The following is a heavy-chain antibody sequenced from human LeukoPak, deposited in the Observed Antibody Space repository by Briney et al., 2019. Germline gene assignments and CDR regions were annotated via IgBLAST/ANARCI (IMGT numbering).Heavy chain of an antibody. CDR2: MNPNSGGT. D-gene: IGHD3-10*01. V-gene: IGHV1-2*02. CDR3: ARESGYITMVNGIDY. Sequence: ASVKVSCKASGYTFTSYDINWVRQATGQGLEWMGWMNPNSGGTNYAQKFQGRVTMTRDTSISTAYMELSRLRSDDTAVYYCARESGYITMVNGIDYWGQGTLVTVSS. J-gene: IGHJ4*02. CDR1: GYTFTSYD.